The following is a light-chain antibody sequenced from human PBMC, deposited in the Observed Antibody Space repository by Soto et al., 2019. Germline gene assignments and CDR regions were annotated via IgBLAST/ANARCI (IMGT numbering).Light chain of an antibody. V-gene: IGKV1-9*01. CDR1: QAISSS. Sequence: DIQLTQSPSFLSASVGDRVTITCRASQAISSSLAWYQHNPGKAPKLLIYAASTLQNGVPSSFSGSGSRTEITLTISSLQPEDLATYYCQHLNDYRYTFGQGTKVEIK. CDR3: QHLNDYRYT. J-gene: IGKJ2*01. CDR2: AAS.